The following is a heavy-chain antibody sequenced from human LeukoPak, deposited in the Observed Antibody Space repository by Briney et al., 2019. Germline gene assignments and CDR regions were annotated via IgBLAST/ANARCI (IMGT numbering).Heavy chain of an antibody. V-gene: IGHV3-74*01. CDR1: GFTFSTYG. J-gene: IGHJ4*02. CDR2: INSDGINT. Sequence: GGSLRLSCAASGFTFSTYGMHWVRQAPGKGLVWVSRINSDGINTSYADSVKGRFTISRDNSKNTLYLQMNSLRAEDTAVYYCARRAGAYSHPYDYWGQGTLVTVSS. D-gene: IGHD4/OR15-4a*01. CDR3: ARRAGAYSHPYDY.